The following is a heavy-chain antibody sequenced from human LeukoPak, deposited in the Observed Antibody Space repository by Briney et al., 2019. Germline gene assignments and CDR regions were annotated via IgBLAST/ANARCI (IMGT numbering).Heavy chain of an antibody. V-gene: IGHV3-48*02. CDR3: ARQDGGKADI. CDR1: GFTFSRYS. Sequence: GGSLRLSCAASGFTFSRYSMNWVRQAPGKGLEWGSYISSSNNTIDYADSVKGRFSISRDNAKNSLYLQMKSLRDEDTAVYYCARQDGGKADIWGQGTMVTVSS. CDR2: ISSSNNTI. D-gene: IGHD4-23*01. J-gene: IGHJ3*02.